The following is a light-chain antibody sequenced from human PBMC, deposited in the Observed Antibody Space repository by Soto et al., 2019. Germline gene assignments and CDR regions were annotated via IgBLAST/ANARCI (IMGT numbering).Light chain of an antibody. J-gene: IGLJ1*01. Sequence: QSVLTQPASVSGSPGQSITISCTGSSSDVASYDLVSWYQQHPGKAPKLMIYEVTKRPSGVSNRFSGSKSGNTASLTISGLQDEDEADYYCCSYAGNSEVFGAGTKLTVL. V-gene: IGLV2-23*02. CDR1: SSDVASYDL. CDR2: EVT. CDR3: CSYAGNSEV.